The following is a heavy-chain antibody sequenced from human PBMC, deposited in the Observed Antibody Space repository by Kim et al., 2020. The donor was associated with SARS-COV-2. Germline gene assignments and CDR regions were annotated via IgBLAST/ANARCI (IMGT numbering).Heavy chain of an antibody. V-gene: IGHV4-39*01. D-gene: IGHD3-10*01. CDR2: IYDSGST. Sequence: SETLSLTCTVSGDSISSSSYYWGWIRQPPGKGLEWIRSIYDSGSTHYNPSLQSRVTISVDTSNNQFSLKLSSVTAADTAVYYCARHGAAGGSGIYYRWF. CDR1: GDSISSSSYY. CDR3: ARHGAAGGSGIYYRWF. J-gene: IGHJ5*01.